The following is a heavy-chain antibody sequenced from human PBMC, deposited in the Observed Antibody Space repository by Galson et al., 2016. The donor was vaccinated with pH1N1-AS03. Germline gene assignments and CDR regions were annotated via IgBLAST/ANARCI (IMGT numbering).Heavy chain of an antibody. V-gene: IGHV4-31*03. CDR2: IFYSGGT. J-gene: IGHJ5*02. D-gene: IGHD6-6*01. CDR1: GGSISSGYHY. CDR3: ARDGPIAARPPDL. Sequence: TLSLTCTVSGGSISSGYHYWSWFRHHPGKGLEWIGYIFYSGGTYYNPSLASRVTISIDTSNNQIFLTLASVTAADTAVYFCARDGPIAARPPDLWGQGILVTVSS.